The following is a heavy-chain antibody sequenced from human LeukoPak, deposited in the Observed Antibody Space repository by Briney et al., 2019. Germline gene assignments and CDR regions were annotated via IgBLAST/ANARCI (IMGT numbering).Heavy chain of an antibody. CDR3: ARARYYYDSSGSFALDY. Sequence: ASVKVSCKASGYTFTGNHLHWVRQAPGQGPEWLGRINPNTGGTNYAQNLEGRVTLTRDTSISTAYMELGRLRSDDTAVYYCARARYYYDSSGSFALDYWGQGTLVTVSS. V-gene: IGHV1-2*06. D-gene: IGHD3-22*01. J-gene: IGHJ4*02. CDR2: INPNTGGT. CDR1: GYTFTGNH.